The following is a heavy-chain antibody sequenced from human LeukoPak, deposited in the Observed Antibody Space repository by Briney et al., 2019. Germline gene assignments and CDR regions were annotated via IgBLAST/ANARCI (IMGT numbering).Heavy chain of an antibody. V-gene: IGHV3-66*01. Sequence: PGGSLRLSCAASGFTVSSNYMSWVRQAPGKGLEWVSVIYSGGSTYYADSVKGRFTISRDNSKNTLYLQMNSLRAEDTAVYYCARDRPKYSSSPIHYAYWGQGTLVTVSS. CDR3: ARDRPKYSSSPIHYAY. J-gene: IGHJ4*02. D-gene: IGHD6-13*01. CDR2: IYSGGST. CDR1: GFTVSSNY.